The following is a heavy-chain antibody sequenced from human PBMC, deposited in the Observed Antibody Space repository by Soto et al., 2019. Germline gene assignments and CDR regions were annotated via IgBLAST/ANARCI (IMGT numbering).Heavy chain of an antibody. CDR1: GGTFSSYT. Sequence: QVQLVQSGAEVKKPGSSVKVSCKASGGTFSSYTISWMRQAPGQGLEWMGRIIPILGIANYAQKFQGRVTITADKSTSTAYMELSSLRSEDTAVYYCARGGYYGSGSYYYMDVWGKGTTVTVSS. J-gene: IGHJ6*03. CDR3: ARGGYYGSGSYYYMDV. CDR2: IIPILGIA. D-gene: IGHD3-10*01. V-gene: IGHV1-69*02.